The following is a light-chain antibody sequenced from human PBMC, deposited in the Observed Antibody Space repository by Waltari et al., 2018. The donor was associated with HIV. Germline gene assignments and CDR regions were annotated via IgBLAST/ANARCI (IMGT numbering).Light chain of an antibody. CDR3: HQTSDLHT. J-gene: IGKJ4*01. V-gene: IGKV6-21*01. CDR1: QSIGSS. CDR2: YAS. Sequence: EIVLTQSPDVQSVTPMEKVTITCRASQSIGSSLHWYQQKPGQSPKLLIKYASQSFSGVPSRFSGRGSGTDFNLTINSLEPEDAATYYCHQTSDLHTFGGGTKVEIK.